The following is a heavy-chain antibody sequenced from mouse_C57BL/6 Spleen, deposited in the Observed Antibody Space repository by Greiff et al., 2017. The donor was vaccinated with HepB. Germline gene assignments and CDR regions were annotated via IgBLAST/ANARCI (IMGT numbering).Heavy chain of an antibody. J-gene: IGHJ1*03. V-gene: IGHV1-69*01. CDR1: GYTFTSYW. CDR3: ASSITTVVNWYFDV. Sequence: VQLQQSGAELVMPGASVKLSCKASGYTFTSYWMHWVKQRPGQGLEWIGEIDPSDSYTNYNQKFKGKSTLTVDKSSSTAYMQHSSLTSEDSAVYYCASSITTVVNWYFDVWGTGTTVTVSS. D-gene: IGHD1-3*01. CDR2: IDPSDSYT.